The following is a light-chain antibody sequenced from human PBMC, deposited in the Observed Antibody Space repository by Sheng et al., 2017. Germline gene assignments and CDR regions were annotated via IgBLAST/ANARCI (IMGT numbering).Light chain of an antibody. V-gene: IGLV3-25*03. CDR2: KDT. CDR3: QSADSSGTWV. CDR1: ALPKKY. Sequence: SYGLTQPPSVSVSPGQTARIICSGDALPKKYAYWYQQKPGQAPLLVIYKDTARPSGIPERFSGSNSGTTVTLTISGVQAEDEADYYCQSADSSGTWVFGGGTKLTVL. J-gene: IGLJ3*02.